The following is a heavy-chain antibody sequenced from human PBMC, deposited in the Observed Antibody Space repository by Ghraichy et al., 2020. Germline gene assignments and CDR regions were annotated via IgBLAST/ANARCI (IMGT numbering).Heavy chain of an antibody. Sequence: GGSLRLSYAASGFTFSSYSMNWVRQAPGKGLEWVSYIIDRSRIHYADSVKGRFTISRDNVRKSLYLQMKSLRDEDTAVYYCARGSSTPDAFDTWGQGTMVTVAS. J-gene: IGHJ3*02. V-gene: IGHV3-48*02. CDR3: ARGSSTPDAFDT. CDR2: IIDRSRI. CDR1: GFTFSSYS.